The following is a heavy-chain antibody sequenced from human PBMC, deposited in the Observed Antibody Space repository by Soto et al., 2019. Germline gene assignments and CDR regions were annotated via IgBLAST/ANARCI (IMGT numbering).Heavy chain of an antibody. J-gene: IGHJ5*01. CDR2: ISGSGGST. V-gene: IGHV3-23*01. D-gene: IGHD4-4*01. CDR3: ARLVSLLQPIDS. CDR1: GFTFSSYA. Sequence: GGSLRLSCAASGFTFSSYAMSWVRQAPGKGLEWVSAISGSGGSTYYADSVKGRSTISRDNSKNTLYLQMNSLRAEDTAVYYCARLVSLLQPIDSWGQGTPVTVST.